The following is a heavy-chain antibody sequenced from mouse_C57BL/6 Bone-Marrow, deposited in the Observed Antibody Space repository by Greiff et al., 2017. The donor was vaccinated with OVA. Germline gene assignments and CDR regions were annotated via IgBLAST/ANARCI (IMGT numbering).Heavy chain of an antibody. CDR2: SRNKANDYTT. J-gene: IGHJ1*03. CDR1: GFTFSDFY. Sequence: EVKVVESGGGLVQSGRSLRLSCATSGFTFSDFYMEWVSQAPGKGLEWIAASRNKANDYTTEYSASVKGRFIVSRDTSQSILYLQMNALRSEDTAIYYCARDNWDWYFDVWGTGTTVTVSS. D-gene: IGHD4-1*01. V-gene: IGHV7-1*01. CDR3: ARDNWDWYFDV.